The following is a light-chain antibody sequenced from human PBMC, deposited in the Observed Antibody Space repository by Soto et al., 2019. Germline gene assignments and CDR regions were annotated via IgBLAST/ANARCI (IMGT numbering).Light chain of an antibody. CDR1: QGISSY. V-gene: IGKV1-27*01. J-gene: IGKJ4*01. CDR2: SAS. CDR3: QRTYNAPLT. Sequence: DIPLTQSPSSLSASVGDRVTITCRVSQGISSYLNWYRQKPGKVPKLLIYSASNLQSGVPSRFSGSGSTTDFTLTISLQPVDVATYYGQRTYNAPLTFGGGTKVEIK.